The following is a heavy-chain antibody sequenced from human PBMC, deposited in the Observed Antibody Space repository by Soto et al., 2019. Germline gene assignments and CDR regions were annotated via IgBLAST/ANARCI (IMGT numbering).Heavy chain of an antibody. D-gene: IGHD3-3*01. V-gene: IGHV4-34*01. J-gene: IGHJ5*02. CDR1: GGSVNGYY. Sequence: PSETLSLTCAVYGGSVNGYYWNWIRQPPGKGLEWSGEINHTGGTHYNPSLKSRVTMSVDTSKNQFSLRLSSVTAADTAIYYCATRMAVFGLLGPPLDPWGQGSHVPVFS. CDR2: INHTGGT. CDR3: ATRMAVFGLLGPPLDP.